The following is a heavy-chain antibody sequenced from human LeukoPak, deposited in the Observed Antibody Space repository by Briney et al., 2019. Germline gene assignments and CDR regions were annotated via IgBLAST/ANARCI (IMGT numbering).Heavy chain of an antibody. D-gene: IGHD2-2*01. Sequence: KPSETLSLTCTVSGGSISSYYWSWIRQPPGKGLDWIGYIYYSGTTNYNPSLKSRVTISLDTSKKQLSLKLSSVTAADTAVYYCARVSCTSTSCQGWIDPWGQGTLVTVSS. CDR1: GGSISSYY. CDR2: IYYSGTT. J-gene: IGHJ5*02. V-gene: IGHV4-59*01. CDR3: ARVSCTSTSCQGWIDP.